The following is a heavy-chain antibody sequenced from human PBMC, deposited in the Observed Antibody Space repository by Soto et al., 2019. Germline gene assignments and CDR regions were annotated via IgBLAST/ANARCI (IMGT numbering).Heavy chain of an antibody. J-gene: IGHJ4*02. CDR2: INYRGIYT. V-gene: IGHV3-23*01. CDR3: ISDPNWEWGY. Sequence: GALRLSCAASGFAFSGSDMNWVRQAPGKGLEWVANINYRGIYTSYADAVKGRFTISRDNSKNTVYLQMNSLTADDTAVYYCISDPNWEWGYWGQGTLVTVSS. CDR1: GFAFSGSD. D-gene: IGHD1-1*01.